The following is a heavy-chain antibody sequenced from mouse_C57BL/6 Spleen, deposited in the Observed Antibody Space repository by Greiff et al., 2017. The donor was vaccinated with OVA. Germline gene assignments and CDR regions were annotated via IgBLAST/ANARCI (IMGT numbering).Heavy chain of an antibody. CDR3: ARQGPYYGSSPYYFDY. CDR1: GFTFSDYG. D-gene: IGHD1-1*01. CDR2: ISNLAYSI. J-gene: IGHJ2*01. Sequence: EVQLVESGGGLVQPGGSLKLSCAASGFTFSDYGMAWVRQAPRKGPEWVAFISNLAYSIYYADTVTGRFTISRENAKNTLYLEMSSLRSEDTAMYYCARQGPYYGSSPYYFDYWGQGTTLTVSS. V-gene: IGHV5-15*01.